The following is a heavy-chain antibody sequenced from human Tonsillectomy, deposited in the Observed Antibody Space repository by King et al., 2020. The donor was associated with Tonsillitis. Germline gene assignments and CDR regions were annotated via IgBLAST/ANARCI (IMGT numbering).Heavy chain of an antibody. CDR2: FPYDGGNT. V-gene: IGHV3-30-3*01. CDR1: GFTISSYA. D-gene: IGHD5-12*01. Sequence: VQLVESGGGVVQPGRSLRLSCAASGFTISSYALHWVRQAPGKGLEWVAIFPYDGGNTYYADSVKGRFTISRDNSKNTLYLQMNSLRDEDTAVYYCARDGCGYSGNDLVCLDVWGQGTTVTVSS. CDR3: ARDGCGYSGNDLVCLDV. J-gene: IGHJ6*02.